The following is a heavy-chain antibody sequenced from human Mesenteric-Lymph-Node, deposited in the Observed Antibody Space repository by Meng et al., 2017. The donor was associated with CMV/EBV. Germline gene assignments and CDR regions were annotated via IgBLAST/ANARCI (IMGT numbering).Heavy chain of an antibody. CDR1: GGSFSGYQ. Sequence: CGGSFSGYQWSWIRPPPGKGLEWIGEINHSGSTSYNPSLKSRVTISVDTSKNQFSLKLSSVTAADTAVYYCAREGGKDCSSTSCYSHWGQGTLVTVSS. CDR3: AREGGKDCSSTSCYSH. CDR2: INHSGST. J-gene: IGHJ4*02. V-gene: IGHV4-34*01. D-gene: IGHD2-2*01.